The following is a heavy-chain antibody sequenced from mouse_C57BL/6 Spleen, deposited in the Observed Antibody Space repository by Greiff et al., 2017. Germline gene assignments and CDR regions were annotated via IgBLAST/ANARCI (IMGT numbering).Heavy chain of an antibody. V-gene: IGHV3-6*01. CDR3: ASPVYAMDY. CDR1: GYSITSGYY. Sequence: VQLKESGPGLVKPSQSLSLTCSVTGYSITSGYYWNWIRQFPGNKLEWMGYISYDGSNNYNPSLKNRISITRDTSKNQFFLKLNSVTTEDTATYYCASPVYAMDYWGQGTSVTVSS. J-gene: IGHJ4*01. CDR2: ISYDGSN.